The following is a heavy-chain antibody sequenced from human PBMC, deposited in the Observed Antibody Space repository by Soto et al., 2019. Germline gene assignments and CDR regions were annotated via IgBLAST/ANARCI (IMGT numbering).Heavy chain of an antibody. J-gene: IGHJ4*02. CDR1: GFTFSNSW. CDR2: INADGTST. D-gene: IGHD2-2*01. Sequence: GSLRLSCAASGFTFSNSWMHWVRQVSGKGLEWVSRINADGTSTSYADSVKGRFTISRDNTKNTLYLHVNSLRAEDTAVYYCVKVLARGVGVPRFYFDSWGQGALVTVSS. V-gene: IGHV3-74*01. CDR3: VKVLARGVGVPRFYFDS.